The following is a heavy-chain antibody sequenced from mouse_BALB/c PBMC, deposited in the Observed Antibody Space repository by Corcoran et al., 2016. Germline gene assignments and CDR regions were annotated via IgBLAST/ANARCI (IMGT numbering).Heavy chain of an antibody. Sequence: QVTLKESGPGILQPSQTLSLTCSFSGFSLSTSGMGVSWIRQPSGKGLEWLAHIYWDDDKRYNPSLKSRLTISKDTSSNQVFLKITSVDTADTATYYCARDGYYGLYFDYWGQGTTLTVSS. J-gene: IGHJ2*01. D-gene: IGHD2-3*01. CDR2: IYWDDDK. CDR3: ARDGYYGLYFDY. V-gene: IGHV8-12*01. CDR1: GFSLSTSGMG.